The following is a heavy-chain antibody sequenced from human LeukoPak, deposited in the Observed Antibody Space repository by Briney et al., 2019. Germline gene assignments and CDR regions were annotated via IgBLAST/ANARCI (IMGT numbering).Heavy chain of an antibody. J-gene: IGHJ4*02. Sequence: ASVTVSCKASGYTFTGYYMHWVRQAPGQGLEWMGWINPNSGGTNYAQRFQGRVTMTRDTSISTAYMELSRLRSDDTAVYYCARVEIYYDSHALDYWGQGTLVTVSS. CDR1: GYTFTGYY. D-gene: IGHD3-22*01. CDR3: ARVEIYYDSHALDY. V-gene: IGHV1-2*02. CDR2: INPNSGGT.